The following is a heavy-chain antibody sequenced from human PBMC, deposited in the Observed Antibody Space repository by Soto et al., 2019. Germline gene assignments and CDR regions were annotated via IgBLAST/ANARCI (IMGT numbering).Heavy chain of an antibody. Sequence: QMQLVQSGPEVKKPGTSVKVSCKASGFTFTSSAMQWVRQARGQRLEWIGWIVVGSGNTNYAQKFQERVTITRDMSTSTAYMELSSLRSEDTAVYYCAADSNGGTVTPYDAFEIWGQGTMVTVSS. CDR2: IVVGSGNT. CDR1: GFTFTSSA. CDR3: AADSNGGTVTPYDAFEI. V-gene: IGHV1-58*02. J-gene: IGHJ3*02. D-gene: IGHD4-17*01.